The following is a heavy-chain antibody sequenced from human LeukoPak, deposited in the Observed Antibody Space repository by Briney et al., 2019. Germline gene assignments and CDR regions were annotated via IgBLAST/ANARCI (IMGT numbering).Heavy chain of an antibody. CDR1: GYTFTSYY. J-gene: IGHJ4*02. D-gene: IGHD3-10*01. V-gene: IGHV1-46*01. Sequence: GASVKVSCKASGYTFTSYYMHWVRQAPGQGLEWMGIINPSGGSTSYAQKFQGRVTMTEDTSTDTAYMELSSLRSEDTAVYYCATRYGSGSPLDYWGQGTLVTVSS. CDR2: INPSGGST. CDR3: ATRYGSGSPLDY.